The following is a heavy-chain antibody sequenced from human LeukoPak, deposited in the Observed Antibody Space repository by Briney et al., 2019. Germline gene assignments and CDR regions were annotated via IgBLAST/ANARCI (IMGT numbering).Heavy chain of an antibody. Sequence: SQTLSLTCTVSGGSISSGGYYWSWIRQHPGKGLEWIGYIYYSGSTYYNPSLKSRVTISVDTSKNQFSLKLSSVTAADTAVYYCARETPHYYDSSGKWYGMDVWGQGTTVTVSS. CDR3: ARETPHYYDSSGKWYGMDV. CDR1: GGSISSGGYY. J-gene: IGHJ6*02. D-gene: IGHD3-22*01. CDR2: IYYSGST. V-gene: IGHV4-31*03.